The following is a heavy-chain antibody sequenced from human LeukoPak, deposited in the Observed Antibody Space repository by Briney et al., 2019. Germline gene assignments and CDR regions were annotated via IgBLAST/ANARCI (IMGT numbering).Heavy chain of an antibody. CDR3: ARDGVPYYFDY. J-gene: IGHJ4*02. Sequence: SETLSLTCTVSGGSMSSYYWIWIRQPPGRGLEWIGYIYYSGSTNYNPSLKSRVTISVDTSKNQFSLKLSSVTAADTAVYYCARDGVPYYFDYWGQGTLVTVSS. D-gene: IGHD3-16*01. CDR1: GGSMSSYY. V-gene: IGHV4-59*01. CDR2: IYYSGST.